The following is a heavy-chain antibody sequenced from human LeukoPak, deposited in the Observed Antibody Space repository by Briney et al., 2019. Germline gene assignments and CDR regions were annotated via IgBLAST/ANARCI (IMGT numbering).Heavy chain of an antibody. Sequence: GGSLRLSCAASGFTFSGYAMSWVRQAPGKGLEWVSAISGSGGSTYYADSVKGRFTISRDNSKNTLYLQMNSLRAEDTAVYYCAKWELGIGYYFDYWGQGTLVTVSS. D-gene: IGHD7-27*01. J-gene: IGHJ4*02. CDR1: GFTFSGYA. CDR2: ISGSGGST. CDR3: AKWELGIGYYFDY. V-gene: IGHV3-23*01.